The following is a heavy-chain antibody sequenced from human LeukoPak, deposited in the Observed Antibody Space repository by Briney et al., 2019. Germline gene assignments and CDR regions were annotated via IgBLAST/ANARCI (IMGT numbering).Heavy chain of an antibody. V-gene: IGHV5-51*01. CDR2: IYPGDSDT. D-gene: IGHD3-9*01. CDR1: GSIFTSYW. Sequence: GASLQISCKGSGSIFTSYWIGWVRPLPGKGLEWMGIIYPGDSDTRYSPSFQGQVTISADKSISTAYLQWSSLKASDTAMYYCARGGLNWLFSDFDYWGQGTLVTVSS. CDR3: ARGGLNWLFSDFDY. J-gene: IGHJ4*02.